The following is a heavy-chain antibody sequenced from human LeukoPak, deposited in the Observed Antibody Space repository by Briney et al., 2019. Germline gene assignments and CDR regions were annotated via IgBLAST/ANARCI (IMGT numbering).Heavy chain of an antibody. CDR2: ITGSGDYT. V-gene: IGHV3-23*01. J-gene: IGHJ4*02. Sequence: GGSLRLSCAASGFTSSSSEMNWVRQAPGKGLEWVSGITGSGDYTYYIDSVQGRFTISRDNSKNMLFLQMNSLRAEDTAVYYCARGVMAARLYYFDYWGRGILVTVSS. D-gene: IGHD2-21*01. CDR1: GFTSSSSE. CDR3: ARGVMAARLYYFDY.